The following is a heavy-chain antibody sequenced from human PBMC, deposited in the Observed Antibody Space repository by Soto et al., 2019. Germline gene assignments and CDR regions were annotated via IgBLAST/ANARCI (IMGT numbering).Heavy chain of an antibody. Sequence: GWSLRLSCAASGFTFSSYAMSWVRQAPGKGLEWVSAISTSGDSTYYEDSVRGRLTISRDNARASLFLQMDSLRADDTAMYYCTRDGVPLWGQGTVVTVSS. D-gene: IGHD3-3*01. CDR3: TRDGVPL. V-gene: IGHV3-23*01. CDR1: GFTFSSYA. J-gene: IGHJ3*01. CDR2: ISTSGDST.